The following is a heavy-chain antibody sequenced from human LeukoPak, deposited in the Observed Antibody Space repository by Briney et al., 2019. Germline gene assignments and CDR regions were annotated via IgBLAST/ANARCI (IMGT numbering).Heavy chain of an antibody. CDR2: IYTSGSTSGST. Sequence: PSETLSLTCTVSGGSISSYYWNWIRQPAGKGLEWIGRIYTSGSTSGSTNYNPSLKSRVTISVDTSKNQFSLKLSSVTAADTAVYYCAKLLVVGYSYGSGYFDYWGQGTLVTVSS. D-gene: IGHD5-18*01. V-gene: IGHV4-4*07. CDR3: AKLLVVGYSYGSGYFDY. J-gene: IGHJ4*02. CDR1: GGSISSYY.